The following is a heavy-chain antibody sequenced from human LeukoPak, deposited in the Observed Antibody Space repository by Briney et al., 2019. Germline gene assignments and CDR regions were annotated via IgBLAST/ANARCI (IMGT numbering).Heavy chain of an antibody. CDR3: ARAAFDI. J-gene: IGHJ3*02. V-gene: IGHV4-59*08. Sequence: SETLSLTCTVSGGSISSYYWSWIRQPPGKGLEWIGYIYYSGTTNYNPSLESRVTISVDTSKNQFSLKLSSVTAADTAVYYCARAAFDIWGQGTMVTVSS. CDR2: IYYSGTT. CDR1: GGSISSYY.